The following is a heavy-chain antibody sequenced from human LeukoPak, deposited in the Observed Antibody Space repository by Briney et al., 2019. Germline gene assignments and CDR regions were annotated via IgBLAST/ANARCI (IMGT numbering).Heavy chain of an antibody. CDR2: IDGGGTIT. CDR1: GFTFSDYY. D-gene: IGHD3-3*01. V-gene: IGHV3-11*04. J-gene: IGHJ4*02. CDR3: ARDRGYGSGYYFDN. Sequence: GGSLRLSCAASGFTFSDYYMSWIRQVPGKGLEWLSYIDGGGTITYYAAFEEGRFTISRYNAKNSVYLQMDSLRAEDTAVYYRARDRGYGSGYYFDNWGQGTLVTVSS.